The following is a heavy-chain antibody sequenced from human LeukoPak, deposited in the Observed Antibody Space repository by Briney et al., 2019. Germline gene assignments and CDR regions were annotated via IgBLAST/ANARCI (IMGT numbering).Heavy chain of an antibody. CDR2: IYYSGST. CDR1: GGSISSYY. CDR3: ARDRAQEYYDFWSALGWFDP. D-gene: IGHD3-3*01. Sequence: SETLSLTCTVSGGSISSYYWSWIRQPPGKGLEWIGYIYYSGSTNYNPSLKSRVTISVDTSKNQFSLKLSSVTAAGTAVYYCARDRAQEYYDFWSALGWFDPWGQGTLVTVSS. V-gene: IGHV4-59*01. J-gene: IGHJ5*02.